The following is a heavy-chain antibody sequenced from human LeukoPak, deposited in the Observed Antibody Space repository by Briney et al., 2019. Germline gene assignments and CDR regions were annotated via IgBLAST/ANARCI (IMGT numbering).Heavy chain of an antibody. CDR2: ISSSSSYT. CDR3: ASVYYVSGRRGYVDY. D-gene: IGHD3-10*01. Sequence: GGSLRLSCAASGFTFSNYSMSWIRQAPGKGLEWVSHISSSSSYTNYADYVKGRFTISRDNAKNSLYLQMNSLRAEDTAVYYCASVYYVSGRRGYVDYWGQGAPVTVSS. CDR1: GFTFSNYS. V-gene: IGHV3-11*03. J-gene: IGHJ4*02.